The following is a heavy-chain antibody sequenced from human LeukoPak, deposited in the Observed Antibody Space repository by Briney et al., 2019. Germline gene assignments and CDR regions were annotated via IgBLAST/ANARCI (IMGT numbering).Heavy chain of an antibody. CDR1: GFSFSSNY. CDR3: DYNSRGLGPFDT. V-gene: IGHV3-66*01. J-gene: IGHJ3*02. CDR2: INRGGGI. Sequence: GGSLRLSCAASGFSFSSNYMSWVRQAPGKGLEWVSVINRGGGIFYAASVKSRVTISRDNPKNTLFLQRKSLRAEDAAVYYRDYNSRGLGPFDTWGQGTMVTVSS. D-gene: IGHD5-24*01.